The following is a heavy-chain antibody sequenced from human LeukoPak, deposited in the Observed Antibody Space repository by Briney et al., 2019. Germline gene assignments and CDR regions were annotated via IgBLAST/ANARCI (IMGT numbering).Heavy chain of an antibody. CDR2: IYYSGST. V-gene: IGHV4-39*06. CDR3: ANLRFLEWFVSV. CDR1: GGSISSSSYY. D-gene: IGHD3-3*01. Sequence: SSETLSLTCTVSGGSISSSSYYWGWIRQPPGKGLEWIGSIYYSGSTNYNPSLKSRVTMSVDTSKNQFTLKLSSVTAADTAVYYCANLRFLEWFVSVWGQGTPVTVSS. J-gene: IGHJ4*02.